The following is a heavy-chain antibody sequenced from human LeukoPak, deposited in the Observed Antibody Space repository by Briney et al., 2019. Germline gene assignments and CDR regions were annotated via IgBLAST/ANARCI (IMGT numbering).Heavy chain of an antibody. D-gene: IGHD1-26*01. CDR3: TTDGVGVEGATYDN. CDR2: IKSKTDDGTT. J-gene: IGHJ4*02. Sequence: GSLRLSCAASGFSFSNAWMSWVRQAPGKGLEWVGRIKSKTDDGTTDYAAPVKGRFTISRDDSKNTLYLQMNSLKTEDTAVYYCTTDGVGVEGATYDNWGQGTLVSVSS. CDR1: GFSFSNAW. V-gene: IGHV3-15*01.